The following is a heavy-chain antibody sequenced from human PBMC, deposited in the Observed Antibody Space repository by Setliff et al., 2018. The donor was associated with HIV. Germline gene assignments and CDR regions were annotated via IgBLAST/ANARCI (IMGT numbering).Heavy chain of an antibody. V-gene: IGHV1-2*06. J-gene: IGHJ5*02. CDR1: GYGFTGYW. CDR2: INPHSGVT. D-gene: IGHD3-10*01. CDR3: AKDSDFGGTTNWFDP. Sequence: ASVKVSCKASGYGFTGYWMHWVRQAPGQGLEWMGRINPHSGVTNYAQKFQGRVTMTRDTSIATAYMDLSRLTSDDTAVYYCAKDSDFGGTTNWFDPWGQGTLVT.